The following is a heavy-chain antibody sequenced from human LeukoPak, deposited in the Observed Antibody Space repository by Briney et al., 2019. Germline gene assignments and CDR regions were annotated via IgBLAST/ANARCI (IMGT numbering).Heavy chain of an antibody. CDR3: ARRLDYYYYMDV. Sequence: SVKVSCEASGGTFSSYAISWVRQAPGQGLEWMGGIIPIFGTANYAQKFQGRVTITADESTSTAYMELSSLRSEDTAVYYCARRLDYYYYMDVGGKGTTVTVSS. V-gene: IGHV1-69*13. D-gene: IGHD5/OR15-5a*01. CDR1: GGTFSSYA. J-gene: IGHJ6*03. CDR2: IIPIFGTA.